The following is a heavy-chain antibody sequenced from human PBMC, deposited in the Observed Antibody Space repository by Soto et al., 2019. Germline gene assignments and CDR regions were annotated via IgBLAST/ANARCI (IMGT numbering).Heavy chain of an antibody. V-gene: IGHV4-61*01. J-gene: IGHJ5*02. Sequence: QVQLQESGPGLVKPSETLSLTCTVSGGSVSSGSYYWSWIRQPPGKGLEWIGYIYYSGSTNYNPSLTSRVTISVDTSKNQFSLKLSSVTAADTAVYYCARARAYYYDSSGYAWGQGTLVTVSS. CDR1: GGSVSSGSYY. D-gene: IGHD3-22*01. CDR3: ARARAYYYDSSGYA. CDR2: IYYSGST.